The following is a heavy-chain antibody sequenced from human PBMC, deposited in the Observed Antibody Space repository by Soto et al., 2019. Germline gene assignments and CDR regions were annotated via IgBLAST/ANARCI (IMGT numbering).Heavy chain of an antibody. CDR3: AKCSSSWYYYYGMDV. V-gene: IGHV3-30*18. CDR1: GFTFSSYG. D-gene: IGHD6-13*01. J-gene: IGHJ6*02. CDR2: ISYDGSNK. Sequence: GGSLRLSCAASGFTFSSYGMHWVRQAPGKGLEWVAVISYDGSNKYYADSVKGRFTISRDNSKNTLYLQMNSLRAEDTAVYYCAKCSSSWYYYYGMDVWGQGTTVTVSS.